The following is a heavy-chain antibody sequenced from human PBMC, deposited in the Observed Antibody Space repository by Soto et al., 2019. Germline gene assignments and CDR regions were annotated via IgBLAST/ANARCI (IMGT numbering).Heavy chain of an antibody. V-gene: IGHV1-8*01. CDR1: GYTFTSSD. J-gene: IGHJ4*02. D-gene: IGHD5-18*01. CDR2: MNPNSDNT. Sequence: QVQLVQSGAEVKKPGASVKVSCKASGYTFTSSDINWVRQATGQGLEWMGGMNPNSDNTGYAQMFQGRVTMTRNTSISTAYMELSSLRSEDTGVYYCARGGGYGIDYWGQGTLVTVSS. CDR3: ARGGGYGIDY.